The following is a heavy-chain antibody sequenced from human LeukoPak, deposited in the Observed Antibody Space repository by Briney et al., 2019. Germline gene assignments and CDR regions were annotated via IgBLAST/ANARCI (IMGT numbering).Heavy chain of an antibody. CDR3: ARGMRGSSAFDY. CDR2: INSAGNTT. Sequence: GGSLRLSCAASGLTFTRYWMHWVRQAPGEGLVWVSRINSAGNTTDYAESVKGRFSISRDNSKNTLSLQMNNLRVEDTAVYYCARGMRGSSAFDYWGQGTLVTVSS. D-gene: IGHD3-16*01. CDR1: GLTFTRYW. V-gene: IGHV3-74*01. J-gene: IGHJ4*02.